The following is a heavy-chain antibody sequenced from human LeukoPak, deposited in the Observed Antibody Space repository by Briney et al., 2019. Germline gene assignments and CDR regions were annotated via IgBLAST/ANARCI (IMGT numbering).Heavy chain of an antibody. J-gene: IGHJ4*02. V-gene: IGHV3-23*01. D-gene: IGHD6-19*01. CDR2: IVGGGGTT. Sequence: GGSLRLSCAASGFTFSGYAMSWVRQAPGKGLEWVSAIVGGGGTTFYADSVKGRFTISRDNSKNTVFLQMNSLRAEDAAVYFCAKARLSTGWAYNDYWGQGTLVTVSS. CDR1: GFTFSGYA. CDR3: AKARLSTGWAYNDY.